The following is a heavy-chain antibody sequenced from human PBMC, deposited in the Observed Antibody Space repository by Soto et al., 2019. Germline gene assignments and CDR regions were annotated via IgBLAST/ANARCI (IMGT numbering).Heavy chain of an antibody. V-gene: IGHV1-69*01. J-gene: IGHJ4*02. D-gene: IGHD6-19*01. Sequence: GPSVKVSCKASGGTKNSYAISWVRQDPGQGLEWMGGIIPIFGTANYAQKFQGRVTITADESTSTAYMELSSLRSEDTAVYYCARAPFGAVAMFDYWGQGTLVTVSS. CDR1: GGTKNSYA. CDR2: IIPIFGTA. CDR3: ARAPFGAVAMFDY.